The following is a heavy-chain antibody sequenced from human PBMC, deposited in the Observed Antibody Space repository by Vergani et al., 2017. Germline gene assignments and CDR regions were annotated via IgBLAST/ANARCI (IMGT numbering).Heavy chain of an antibody. V-gene: IGHV4-30-4*01. D-gene: IGHD7-27*01. Sequence: QVQLQESGPGLVKPSQTLSLTCTVSGCSISSGDYYWSWIRQPPGKGLEWIGYIYYSGSTYYNPSLTSRVTISVDTSKNQFSLKLSSVTAADTAVYYCARGRVTGEMYFDYWGQGTLVTVSS. J-gene: IGHJ4*02. CDR3: ARGRVTGEMYFDY. CDR1: GCSISSGDYY. CDR2: IYYSGST.